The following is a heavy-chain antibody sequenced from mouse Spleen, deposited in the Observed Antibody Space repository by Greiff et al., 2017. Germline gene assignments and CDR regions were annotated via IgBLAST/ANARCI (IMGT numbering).Heavy chain of an antibody. V-gene: IGHV1-61*01. D-gene: IGHD2-4*01. J-gene: IGHJ3*01. Sequence: QVQLQQPGAELVRPGSSVKLSCKASGYTFTSYWMDWVKQRPGQGLEWIGNIYPSDSETHYNQKFKDKATLTVDKSSSTAYMQLSSLTSEDSAVYYCARRGIYYDYDDGPVFAYWGQGTLVTVSA. CDR2: IYPSDSET. CDR3: ARRGIYYDYDDGPVFAY. CDR1: GYTFTSYW.